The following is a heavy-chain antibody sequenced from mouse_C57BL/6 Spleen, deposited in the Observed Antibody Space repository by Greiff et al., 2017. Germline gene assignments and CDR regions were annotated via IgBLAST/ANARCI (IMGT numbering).Heavy chain of an antibody. CDR2: IYPSDSET. CDR1: GYTFTSYW. V-gene: IGHV1-61*01. D-gene: IGHD2-5*01. CDR3: ARWSLYSNYVGAMDY. Sequence: QVQLQQPGAELVRPGSSVKLSCKASGYTFTSYWMDWVKQRPGQGLEWIGNIYPSDSETHYNQKFKDKATLTVDKSSSTAYMQLSSLTSEDSAVYDCARWSLYSNYVGAMDYWGQGTSVTVSS. J-gene: IGHJ4*01.